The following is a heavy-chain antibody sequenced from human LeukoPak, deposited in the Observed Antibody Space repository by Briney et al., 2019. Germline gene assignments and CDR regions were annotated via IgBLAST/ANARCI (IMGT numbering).Heavy chain of an antibody. V-gene: IGHV3-21*01. J-gene: IGHJ4*02. CDR2: ISGTSSYM. CDR3: ARGKQWLDYFDY. D-gene: IGHD6-19*01. CDR1: GFTFSSYG. Sequence: GGSLRLSCVASGFTFSSYGMNWVRQAPGKGLEWVSSISGTSSYMYYADSVKGRFTISRDNAKNSLYLQMNSLRAEDTAVYYCARGKQWLDYFDYWGQGTLVTVSS.